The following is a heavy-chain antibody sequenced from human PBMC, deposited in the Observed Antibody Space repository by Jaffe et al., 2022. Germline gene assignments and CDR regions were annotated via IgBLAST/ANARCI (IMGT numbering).Heavy chain of an antibody. D-gene: IGHD3-10*01. CDR2: IYHSGST. CDR1: GYSISSGYY. J-gene: IGHJ4*02. V-gene: IGHV4-38-2*01. CDR3: ARHINYYGSGTPVGY. Sequence: QVQLQESGPGLVKPSETLSLTCAVSGYSISSGYYWGWIRQPPGKGLEWIGSIYHSGSTYYNPSLKSRVTISVDTSKNQFSLKLSSVTAADTAVYYCARHINYYGSGTPVGYWGQGTLVTVSS.